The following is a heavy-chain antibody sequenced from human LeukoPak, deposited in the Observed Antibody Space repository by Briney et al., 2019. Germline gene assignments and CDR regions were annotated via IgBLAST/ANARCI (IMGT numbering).Heavy chain of an antibody. CDR3: AGGELGIDAFDI. D-gene: IGHD7-27*01. V-gene: IGHV4-61*01. J-gene: IGHJ3*02. CDR2: IYYSGST. CDR1: GGSVSSGSYY. Sequence: SETLSLTCTVSGGSVSSGSYYWSWIRQPPGKGLEWIGYIYYSGSTNYNPSLKSRVTISVDTSKNQFSLKLSSVTAADTAVYYCAGGELGIDAFDIWGQGTMVTVSS.